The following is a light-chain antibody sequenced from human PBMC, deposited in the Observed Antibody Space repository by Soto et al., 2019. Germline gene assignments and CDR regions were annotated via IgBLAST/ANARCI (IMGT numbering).Light chain of an antibody. Sequence: DIQMTQFPSSLSASVEDRVTITCRASQTISSYLHWYQLKPGQAPKLLIYAASSLQSGVPSRFSGSGSGTEFTLTISSLQPEDFATYFCQQTFSTYVSFGGGTKVDIK. CDR2: AAS. J-gene: IGKJ4*01. V-gene: IGKV1-39*01. CDR1: QTISSY. CDR3: QQTFSTYVS.